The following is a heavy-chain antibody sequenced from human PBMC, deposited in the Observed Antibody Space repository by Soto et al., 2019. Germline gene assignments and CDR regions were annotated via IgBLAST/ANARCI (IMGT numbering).Heavy chain of an antibody. D-gene: IGHD3-16*01. CDR2: ITWNGANT. Sequence: GGSLRLSCSASVCRFAEYNMHGVRQAPGKGLEWLSLITWNGANTYYADSVKGRFTISRDGTTKSVSLQMTSLKREGTGLYYCARETLSYGSALDVWGQGPKVTVSS. V-gene: IGHV3-43*01. CDR3: ARETLSYGSALDV. J-gene: IGHJ6*02. CDR1: VCRFAEYN.